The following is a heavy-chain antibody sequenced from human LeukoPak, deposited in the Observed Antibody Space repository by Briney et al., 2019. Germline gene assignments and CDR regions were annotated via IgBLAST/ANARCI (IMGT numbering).Heavy chain of an antibody. CDR2: IRYDGSNK. CDR1: GFTFSSYG. D-gene: IGHD3-22*01. Sequence: GGSLRLSCAASGFTFSSYGMHWVRQAPGKGLEWVAFIRYDGSNKYYADSVKGRFTISRDNAKNSLYLQMNSLRAEDTAVYYCARDYYDSSGGSFGDWGQGNLVTVSS. J-gene: IGHJ4*02. CDR3: ARDYYDSSGGSFGD. V-gene: IGHV3-30*02.